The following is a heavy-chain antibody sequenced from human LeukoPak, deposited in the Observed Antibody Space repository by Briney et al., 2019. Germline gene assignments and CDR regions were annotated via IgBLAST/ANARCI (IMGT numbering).Heavy chain of an antibody. V-gene: IGHV1-69*05. CDR3: ARDYAYSSSYNWFDP. Sequence: SVKVSCKASGYTFTSYGISWVRQAPGQGLEWMGGIIPIFGTANYAQKFQGRVTITTDESTSTAYMELSSLRSEDTAVYYCARDYAYSSSYNWFDPWGQGTLVTVSS. CDR2: IIPIFGTA. J-gene: IGHJ5*02. D-gene: IGHD6-6*01. CDR1: GYTFTSYG.